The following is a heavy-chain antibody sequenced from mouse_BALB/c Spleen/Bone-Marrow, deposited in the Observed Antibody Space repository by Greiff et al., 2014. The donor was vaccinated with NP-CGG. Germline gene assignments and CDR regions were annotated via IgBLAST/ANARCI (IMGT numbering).Heavy chain of an antibody. V-gene: IGHV4-1*02. CDR2: INPDSSTI. Sequence: VQLQQSGGGLVQPGGSLKLSCAASGFDFSRFWMTWVRQAPGKGLEWIGEINPDSSTINYTPSLKDKFIISRDNAKNTLYLQMSKVRSEDAALYYCAGNGYYGWIAYRGQGTLVTVSA. D-gene: IGHD2-3*01. CDR3: AGNGYYGWIAY. J-gene: IGHJ3*01. CDR1: GFDFSRFW.